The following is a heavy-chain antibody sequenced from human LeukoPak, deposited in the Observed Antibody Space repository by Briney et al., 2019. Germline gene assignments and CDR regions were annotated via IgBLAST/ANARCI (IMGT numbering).Heavy chain of an antibody. CDR1: GGTFSSYA. CDR3: ARDRGAAAGRSYNWFDT. J-gene: IGHJ5*02. Sequence: SLKVSCEASGGTFSSYAISWVRQAPGQGLEWMGGIIPIFGTANYAQKFQGRVTITADESTRTAYMELSSLRSEDTAVYYCARDRGAAAGRSYNWFDTWGQGTRVTVSS. V-gene: IGHV1-69*13. D-gene: IGHD6-13*01. CDR2: IIPIFGTA.